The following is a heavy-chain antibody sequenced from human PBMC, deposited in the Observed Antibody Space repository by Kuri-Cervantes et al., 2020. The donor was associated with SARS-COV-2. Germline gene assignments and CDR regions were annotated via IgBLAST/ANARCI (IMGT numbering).Heavy chain of an antibody. Sequence: GSLRLSCDVSGDSISSTYWSWIRQPPGRGLEWIGFVHYSGTTSYSPSLKSRVTMSVDTSKNHFSLKLSSVTTADTAVYYCASAVAGLFDYWGQGTLVTVSS. D-gene: IGHD6-19*01. V-gene: IGHV4-59*01. CDR3: ASAVAGLFDY. CDR2: VHYSGTT. CDR1: GDSISSTY. J-gene: IGHJ4*02.